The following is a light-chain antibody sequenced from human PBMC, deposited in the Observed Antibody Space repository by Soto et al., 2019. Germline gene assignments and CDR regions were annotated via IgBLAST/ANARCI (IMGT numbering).Light chain of an antibody. J-gene: IGKJ1*01. CDR1: PSVSSN. CDR2: DAS. V-gene: IGKV3-15*01. CDR3: QQFNKLPPWP. Sequence: ILMTQSPATLSVSPGERATLSCRASPSVSSNLAWDQQKPGQATSLLIYDASTRATGIPARFSGSGSGTESTLTISGLQSEDFAVYYFQQFNKLPPWPFGQGTKVESK.